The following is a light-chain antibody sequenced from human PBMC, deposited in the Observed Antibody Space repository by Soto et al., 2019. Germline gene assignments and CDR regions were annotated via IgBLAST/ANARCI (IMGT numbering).Light chain of an antibody. CDR2: GAS. CDR1: QSVSSN. Sequence: EIVLAQSPATLSLSPGDRATLSCGASQSVSSNLPWHQQKPGQAPGLLIYGASTRATGIPARFSGSGSGTEFTLTISSLQSEDFAVYYCQQYNNWSPITFGQGTRLGI. J-gene: IGKJ5*01. CDR3: QQYNNWSPIT. V-gene: IGKV3-15*01.